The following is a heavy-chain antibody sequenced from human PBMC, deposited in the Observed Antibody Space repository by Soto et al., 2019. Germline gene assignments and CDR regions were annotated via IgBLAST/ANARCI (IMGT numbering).Heavy chain of an antibody. CDR3: ARFARYCSGGSCYAPFDY. CDR2: IYDSGST. D-gene: IGHD2-15*01. V-gene: IGHV4-59*08. Sequence: QVQLQESGPGLVKPSETLSLTCTVSGGSISRYYWSWIRQPQGKGLEWIGYIYDSGSTNYNPSLKSRVTISVDTSKNQFSLKLSSLTAADTAVYYCARFARYCSGGSCYAPFDYWGQGTLVTVSS. J-gene: IGHJ4*02. CDR1: GGSISRYY.